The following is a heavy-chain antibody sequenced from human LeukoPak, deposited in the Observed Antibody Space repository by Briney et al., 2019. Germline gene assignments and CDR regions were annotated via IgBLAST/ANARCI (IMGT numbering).Heavy chain of an antibody. J-gene: IGHJ4*02. D-gene: IGHD3-22*01. CDR2: IYYSGST. V-gene: IGHV4-39*01. CDR1: GGSISSSSYY. CDR3: ARRGYDSSGYYYE. Sequence: PSETLSLTCTVSGGSISSSSYYWGWIRQPPGKGLEWIGSIYYSGSTYYNPSLKRRVTISVDTSKNQFSLKLSSVTAADTAVYYCARRGYDSSGYYYEWGQGTLVTVSS.